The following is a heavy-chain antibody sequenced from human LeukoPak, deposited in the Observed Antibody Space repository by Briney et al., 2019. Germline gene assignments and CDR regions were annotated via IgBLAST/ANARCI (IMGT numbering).Heavy chain of an antibody. CDR3: ARSKSGYYYTFDY. V-gene: IGHV1-69*05. J-gene: IGHJ4*02. CDR1: GGTFSSYA. Sequence: GASVKVSCKASGGTFSSYAMSWVRQAPGQGLEWMGRIIPIFGTANYAQKFRGRVTITTDESTSTAYMELSSLRSEDTAVYYCARSKSGYYYTFDYWGQGTLVTVSS. D-gene: IGHD3-22*01. CDR2: IIPIFGTA.